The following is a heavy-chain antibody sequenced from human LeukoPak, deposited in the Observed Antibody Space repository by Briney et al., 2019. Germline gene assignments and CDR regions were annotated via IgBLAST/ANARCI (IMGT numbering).Heavy chain of an antibody. CDR1: GFTFSNSW. CDR2: ISHDGGNK. J-gene: IGHJ4*02. V-gene: IGHV3-7*01. Sequence: GGSLRRSCAASGFTFSNSWMTWVGQAPGKGLEWVASISHDGGNKQYAESIKGRLTISRDNVKNSLYLEINSLRADDTAIYYCAKDDSNNYYEYWGQGTLVTVSA. CDR3: AKDDSNNYYEY. D-gene: IGHD2-15*01.